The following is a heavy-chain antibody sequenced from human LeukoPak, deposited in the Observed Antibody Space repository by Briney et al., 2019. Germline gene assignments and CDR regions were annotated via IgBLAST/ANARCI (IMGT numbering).Heavy chain of an antibody. CDR1: GFTFTSYN. CDR2: ISTSSSTK. J-gene: IGHJ4*02. CDR3: ARIGSSWRPFDY. D-gene: IGHD6-13*01. V-gene: IGHV3-48*02. Sequence: PGGSLRLSCAASGFTFTSYNMNWVRQAPGKGLEWVSYISTSSSTKYYADSVKGRFTVSRDNAKNSLFLQMNSVGDEDTAVYYCARIGSSWRPFDYWGQGTLVTVSS.